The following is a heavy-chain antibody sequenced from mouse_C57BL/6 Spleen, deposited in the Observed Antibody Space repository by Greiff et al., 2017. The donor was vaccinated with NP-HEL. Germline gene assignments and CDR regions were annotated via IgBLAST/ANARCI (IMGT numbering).Heavy chain of an antibody. J-gene: IGHJ2*01. V-gene: IGHV5-4*03. D-gene: IGHD1-2*01. CDR1: GFTFSSYA. CDR2: ISDGGSYT. Sequence: EVKLVESGGGLVKPGGSLKLSCAASGFTFSSYAMSWVRQTPEKRLEWIATISDGGSYTYYPDNVKGRFTISRDNAKNNLYLQMSHLKSEDTAMYYCARWENYYGNWGQGTTLTVSS. CDR3: ARWENYYGN.